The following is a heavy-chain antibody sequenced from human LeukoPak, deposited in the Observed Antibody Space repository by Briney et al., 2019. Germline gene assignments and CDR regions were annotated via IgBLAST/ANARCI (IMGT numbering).Heavy chain of an antibody. CDR3: ARGGDYYDSSGYHYAATH. Sequence: ASVKVSCKTSGYTFTSYYIHWVRQAPGQGLEWMGIVNPGGGGTSYAQKFQGRVTMTRDTSTGTVYMEMSSLRSEDTAVYYCARGGDYYDSSGYHYAATHWGQGTLVAVSS. J-gene: IGHJ4*02. D-gene: IGHD3-22*01. CDR2: VNPGGGGT. V-gene: IGHV1-46*01. CDR1: GYTFTSYY.